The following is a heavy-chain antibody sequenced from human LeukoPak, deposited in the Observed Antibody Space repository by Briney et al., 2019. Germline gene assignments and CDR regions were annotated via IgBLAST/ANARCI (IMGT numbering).Heavy chain of an antibody. D-gene: IGHD3-10*01. CDR2: MNPNSGDT. Sequence: VASVKVSCKASGYTFTSYDINWVRQATGQGLEWMGWMNPNSGDTGYALKFQGRVTMSRNTSISTAYMELGSLRSEDTAVYYCARVPRRGERFDPWGQGTLVTVSS. J-gene: IGHJ5*02. CDR1: GYTFTSYD. CDR3: ARVPRRGERFDP. V-gene: IGHV1-8*01.